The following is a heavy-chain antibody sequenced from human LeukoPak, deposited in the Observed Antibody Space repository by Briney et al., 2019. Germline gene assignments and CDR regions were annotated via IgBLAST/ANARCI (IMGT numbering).Heavy chain of an antibody. CDR3: ARAPPGITMVRGEILRSDDAFDI. Sequence: GGSLRLSCAASGFTFSSYSMNWVRQAPGKGLEWVSYISSSSSTIYYADSVEGRFTISRDNAKNSLYLQMNSLRAEDTAVYYCARAPPGITMVRGEILRSDDAFDIWGQGTMVTVSS. J-gene: IGHJ3*02. CDR2: ISSSSSTI. CDR1: GFTFSSYS. D-gene: IGHD3-10*01. V-gene: IGHV3-48*01.